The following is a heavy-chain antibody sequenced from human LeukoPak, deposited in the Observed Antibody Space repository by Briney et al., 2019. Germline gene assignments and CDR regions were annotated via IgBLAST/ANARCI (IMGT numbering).Heavy chain of an antibody. V-gene: IGHV4-34*01. Sequence: SETLSLTCAVYGGSFSGYYWSWIRQPPGKGLEWIGSIYYSGSTYYNPSLKSRVTISLDTSKNQFSLKLSSVTAADTAVYYCARDPAAGEYWGQGTLVTVSS. CDR2: IYYSGST. CDR1: GGSFSGYY. J-gene: IGHJ4*02. CDR3: ARDPAAGEY. D-gene: IGHD6-13*01.